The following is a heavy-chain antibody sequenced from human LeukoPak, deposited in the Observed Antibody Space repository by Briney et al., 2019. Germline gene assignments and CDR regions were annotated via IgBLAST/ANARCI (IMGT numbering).Heavy chain of an antibody. CDR1: GYSFTSYW. D-gene: IGHD6-6*01. J-gene: IGHJ4*02. CDR3: ARPISSSGKYYFDY. V-gene: IGHV5-51*01. Sequence: ESLRISCKGSGYSFTSYWIGWVRPMPGKGLEWMGIIYPGDSDTRYSPSFQGQVTISADKSISTAYLQWSSLKASDTAMYYCARPISSSGKYYFDYWGQGTLVTVSS. CDR2: IYPGDSDT.